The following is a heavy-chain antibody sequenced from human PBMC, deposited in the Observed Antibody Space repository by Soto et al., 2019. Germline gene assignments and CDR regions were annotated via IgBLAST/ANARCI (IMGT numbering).Heavy chain of an antibody. V-gene: IGHV4-39*01. D-gene: IGHD3-22*01. J-gene: IGHJ3*02. CDR2: IYYSGST. CDR1: GGSISSSSYY. CDR3: ARQGVGITMIVVAGDAFDI. Sequence: SETLSLTCTVSGGSISSSSYYWGWIRQPPGKGLEWIGSIYYSGSTYYNPSLKSRVTISVDTSKNQFSLKLSSVTAADTAVYYCARQGVGITMIVVAGDAFDIWGQGTMVTVSS.